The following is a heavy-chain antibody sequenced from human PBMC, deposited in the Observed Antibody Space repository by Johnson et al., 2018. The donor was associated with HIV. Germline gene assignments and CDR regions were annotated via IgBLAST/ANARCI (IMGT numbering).Heavy chain of an antibody. J-gene: IGHJ3*02. CDR3: ASVYYDILTGYYYDAFDM. V-gene: IGHV3-30*03. CDR2: VSYDGSNK. D-gene: IGHD3-9*01. CDR1: GFTFSNYV. Sequence: QVQLVESGGGVVQPGRSLRLSCAASGFTFSNYVMHWVRQPPGKGLEWVALVSYDGSNKYYADFVKGRFTISRDNSKTTLYLQTNSLRAEDTAVYYCASVYYDILTGYYYDAFDMWGQGTVVTVSS.